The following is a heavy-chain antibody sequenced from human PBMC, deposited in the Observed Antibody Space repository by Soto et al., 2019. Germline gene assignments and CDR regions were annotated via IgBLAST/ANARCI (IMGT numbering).Heavy chain of an antibody. CDR1: GFTFSGSA. J-gene: IGHJ4*02. D-gene: IGHD3-22*01. Sequence: GGSLSLSCAASGFTFSGSAMHWVRQASGKGLEWVGRIRSKANSYATAYATSVKGRFTISRDDSKNTAYLQMNSLKTEDTAVYYCSRHYDSGLDYWGQGTLVTVSS. CDR2: IRSKANSYAT. V-gene: IGHV3-73*01. CDR3: SRHYDSGLDY.